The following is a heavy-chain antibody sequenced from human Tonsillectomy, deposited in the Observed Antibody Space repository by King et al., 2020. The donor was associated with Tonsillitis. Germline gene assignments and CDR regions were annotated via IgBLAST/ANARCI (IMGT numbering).Heavy chain of an antibody. D-gene: IGHD3-16*01. V-gene: IGHV3-23*03. CDR1: RFTFYNFP. Sequence: VQLQESGGGLVQPGGSLRLSCAASRFTFYNFPMAWFRLSPGKGLEWVSIIYTGGSLTVYADSVRGRFTISRDDSKNTMYLQMRSLRVDDTAVYYCAIRRLDPSVDWFHPWGQGTPVTVSS. J-gene: IGHJ5*02. CDR2: IYTGGSLT. CDR3: AIRRLDPSVDWFHP.